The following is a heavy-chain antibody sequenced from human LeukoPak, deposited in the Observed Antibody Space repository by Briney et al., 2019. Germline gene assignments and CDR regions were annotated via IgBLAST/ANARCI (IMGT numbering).Heavy chain of an antibody. D-gene: IGHD3-10*01. CDR3: AKEIYGSGSDNYYYYYGMDV. CDR1: GFTFSSYA. Sequence: GGSLRLSCAASGFTFSSYAMSWVRQAPGKGLEWVSAISGSGGSTYYADSVKGRFTTSRDNSKNTLYLQMNSLRAEDTAVYYCAKEIYGSGSDNYYYYYGMDVWGKGTTVTVSS. J-gene: IGHJ6*04. CDR2: ISGSGGST. V-gene: IGHV3-23*01.